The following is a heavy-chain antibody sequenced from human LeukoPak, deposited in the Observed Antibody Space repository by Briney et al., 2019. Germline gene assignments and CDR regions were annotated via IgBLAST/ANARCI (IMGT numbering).Heavy chain of an antibody. J-gene: IGHJ3*02. CDR3: ARVGERAFDI. Sequence: GGSLRLSCAASGFTFSNYGMSWVRQAPGKGLEWVSSISSSSTYIYSADSVKGRFTISRDNAKNSLYLQMNNLRVEDTAVFYCARVGERAFDIWGQGTMVTVSS. V-gene: IGHV3-21*01. CDR1: GFTFSNYG. CDR2: ISSSSTYI.